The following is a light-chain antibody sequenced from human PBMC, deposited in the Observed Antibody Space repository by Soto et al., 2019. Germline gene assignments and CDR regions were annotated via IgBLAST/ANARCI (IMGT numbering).Light chain of an antibody. CDR3: QQYVRSPPSWT. Sequence: ETVLTQSPGTLSLSPGERATLSCRASQSVSSSYLAWYQQKPGQAPRLLIYDASSRATGIPDRFSGSGSGTDFTLTISRLEPEDFAVYYCQQYVRSPPSWTFGQGTKVEIE. CDR2: DAS. V-gene: IGKV3-20*01. J-gene: IGKJ1*01. CDR1: QSVSSSY.